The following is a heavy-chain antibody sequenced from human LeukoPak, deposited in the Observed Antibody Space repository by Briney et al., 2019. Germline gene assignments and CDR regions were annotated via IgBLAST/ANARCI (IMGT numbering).Heavy chain of an antibody. J-gene: IGHJ5*02. CDR1: GYTFTSYG. V-gene: IGHV1-18*01. Sequence: ASVKVSCKASGYTFTSYGISWVRQAPGQGLEWMGWISAYNGNTNYAQKLQGRVTMTTDISTSTAYMELRSLRSDDTAVYYCARDLPATRPSPVWFDPWGQGTLVTVSS. CDR2: ISAYNGNT. CDR3: ARDLPATRPSPVWFDP.